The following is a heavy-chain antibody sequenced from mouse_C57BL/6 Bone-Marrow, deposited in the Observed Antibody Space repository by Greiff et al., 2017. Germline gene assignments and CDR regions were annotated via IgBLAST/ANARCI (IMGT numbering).Heavy chain of an antibody. V-gene: IGHV1-64*01. D-gene: IGHD1-1*01. Sequence: QVQLQQPGAELVKPGASVKLSCKASGYTFTSSWMHWVKQRPGQGLEWIGMLHPNSGSTTYNEKFKSKATLTVDKASSTAYMQLSSLTSEDSAVYYCARWGGFITTVVDFDYWGQGTTLTVSS. CDR1: GYTFTSSW. CDR3: ARWGGFITTVVDFDY. CDR2: LHPNSGST. J-gene: IGHJ2*01.